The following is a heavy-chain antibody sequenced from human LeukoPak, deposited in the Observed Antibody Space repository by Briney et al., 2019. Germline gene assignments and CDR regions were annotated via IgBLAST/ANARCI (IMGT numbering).Heavy chain of an antibody. CDR3: ARVGVVVVPAAVGRTQLWFDL. CDR2: ISAYNGNT. D-gene: IGHD2-2*01. J-gene: IGHJ5*02. Sequence: ASVKVSCKAAGYTFTSYGISWVGQARGQGVEWMGWISAYNGNTNYAQNLQGSVTMTTDTSTSTAYMELRSLRSDDTAVYYCARVGVVVVPAAVGRTQLWFDLWGQGTLVTVSS. CDR1: GYTFTSYG. V-gene: IGHV1-18*01.